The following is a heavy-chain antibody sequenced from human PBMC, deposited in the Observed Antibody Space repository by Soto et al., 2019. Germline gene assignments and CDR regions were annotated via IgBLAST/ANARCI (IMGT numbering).Heavy chain of an antibody. CDR2: ISSSSSYI. CDR1: GFTFSSYN. D-gene: IGHD2-21*01. CDR3: ARYSSAPYYGMDV. V-gene: IGHV3-21*01. Sequence: EVQLVESGGGLVKPGGSLRLSCAASGFTFSSYNMNWVRQAPGKGLEWVSSISSSSSYIYYADSVKGRFTSSRDNAKNSLYLQMNSLRAEDTAVYYCARYSSAPYYGMDVWGQGTTVTVSS. J-gene: IGHJ6*02.